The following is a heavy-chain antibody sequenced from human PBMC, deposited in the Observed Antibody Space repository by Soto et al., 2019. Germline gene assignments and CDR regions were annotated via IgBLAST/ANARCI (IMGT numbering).Heavy chain of an antibody. D-gene: IGHD3-22*01. Sequence: SLRLSCAASGFTFSSYAMSWVRQAPGKGLEWVSAISGSGGSTYYADSVKGRFTISRDNSKNTLYLQMNSLRAEDTAVYYCAREEGYYYDSSGYYCLGAFDIWGQGTMVTVSS. J-gene: IGHJ3*02. CDR3: AREEGYYYDSSGYYCLGAFDI. V-gene: IGHV3-23*01. CDR2: ISGSGGST. CDR1: GFTFSSYA.